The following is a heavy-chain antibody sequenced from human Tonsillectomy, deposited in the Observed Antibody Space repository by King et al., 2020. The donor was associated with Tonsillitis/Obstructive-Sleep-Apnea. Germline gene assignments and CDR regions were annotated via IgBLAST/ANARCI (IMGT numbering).Heavy chain of an antibody. CDR2: INAGNANT. J-gene: IGHJ6*03. D-gene: IGHD3-10*01. CDR1: GYTFTTYS. CDR3: ARGGAHVMVRDYYYMDV. Sequence: QLVQSGAEVKKPGASVKVSCKASGYTFTTYSMHWVRQAPGQRLEWMGWINAGNANTKYSQKFQGRVTITRDTSASTAYMELSSLRSEDSAVYYCARGGAHVMVRDYYYMDVWGKGTTVTVSS. V-gene: IGHV1-3*01.